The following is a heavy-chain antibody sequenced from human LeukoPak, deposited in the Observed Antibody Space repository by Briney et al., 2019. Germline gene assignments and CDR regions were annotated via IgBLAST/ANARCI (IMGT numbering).Heavy chain of an antibody. CDR3: ARTCSSTSCYIDY. CDR2: INHSGST. V-gene: IGHV4-34*01. Sequence: SETLSLTCAVYGGSFSGYYWSWIRQPPGKGLEWIGEINHSGSTNYNPSLKSRVTISVGTSKNQFSLKLSSVTAADTAVYYCARTCSSTSCYIDYWGQGTLVTVSS. D-gene: IGHD2-2*01. J-gene: IGHJ4*02. CDR1: GGSFSGYY.